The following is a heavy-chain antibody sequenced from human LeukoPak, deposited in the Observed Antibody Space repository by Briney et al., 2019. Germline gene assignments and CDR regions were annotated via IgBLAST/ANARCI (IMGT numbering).Heavy chain of an antibody. CDR3: ARVGGLVIIDY. D-gene: IGHD3-16*02. CDR1: GFTFSDYY. V-gene: IGHV3-11*04. Sequence: GGSLRLSCAASGFTFSDYYMSWIRQAPGKGLEWVSYISSSGNTVKYADSVKGRFTISRDNAKNSLYLQMNSLRAEDTAVYYCARVGGLVIIDYWGQGTLVTVSS. CDR2: ISSSGNTV. J-gene: IGHJ4*02.